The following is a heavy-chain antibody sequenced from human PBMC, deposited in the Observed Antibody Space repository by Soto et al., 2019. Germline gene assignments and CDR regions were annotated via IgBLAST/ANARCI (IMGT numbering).Heavy chain of an antibody. Sequence: EVQLVESGGGLVQPGRSLRLSCAASGFTFDDYAMHWVRQAPGKGLEWVSGIIWNSGSVSYADSVKGRFTISRDNAKNSLYLQMNSMRAENTALYYCTKGGYYYGSGSYLDNWGQGTLVTVSS. CDR1: GFTFDDYA. D-gene: IGHD3-10*01. V-gene: IGHV3-9*01. J-gene: IGHJ4*02. CDR3: TKGGYYYGSGSYLDN. CDR2: IIWNSGSV.